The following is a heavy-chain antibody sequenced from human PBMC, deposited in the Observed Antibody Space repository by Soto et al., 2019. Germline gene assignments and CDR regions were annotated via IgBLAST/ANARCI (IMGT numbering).Heavy chain of an antibody. V-gene: IGHV3-48*03. CDR1: GFTFSSYE. Sequence: EVQLVESGGGLVQPGGSLRLSCAASGFTFSSYERNWVRQAPGKGLEWVSYISSSGSTIYYAESVKGRFTISRDNAKNSLYLQMNSLRAEDTAVYYCARGYYYDTSGYGPDYWGQVTLVTVSS. CDR3: ARGYYYDTSGYGPDY. J-gene: IGHJ4*02. CDR2: ISSSGSTI. D-gene: IGHD3-22*01.